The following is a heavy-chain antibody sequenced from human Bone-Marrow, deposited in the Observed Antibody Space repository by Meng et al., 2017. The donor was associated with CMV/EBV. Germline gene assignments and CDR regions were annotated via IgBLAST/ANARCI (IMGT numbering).Heavy chain of an antibody. CDR3: ARDTLTQNRYFDWFTPRVFSYYGMDV. Sequence: ASVKVSCKASGYTFTSYYMHWVRQAPGQGLEWMGIINPSGGSTSYAQKFQGRVTMTRDTSTSTVYMELSSLRSEDTAVYYCARDTLTQNRYFDWFTPRVFSYYGMDVWGQGTTVTVSS. CDR2: INPSGGST. D-gene: IGHD3-9*01. CDR1: GYTFTSYY. V-gene: IGHV1-46*01. J-gene: IGHJ6*02.